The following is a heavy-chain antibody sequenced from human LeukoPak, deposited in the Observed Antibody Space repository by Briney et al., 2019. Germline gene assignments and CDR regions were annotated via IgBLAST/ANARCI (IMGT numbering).Heavy chain of an antibody. CDR3: TREVSGSLYFDY. J-gene: IGHJ4*02. CDR1: GFTFSSYA. CDR2: ISGSGGST. Sequence: GGSLRLSCAASGFTFSSYAMSWVRQAPRKGLEWVSAISGSGGSTYYADSVKGRFTISRDNAKNTVYLQMNSLRAEDTAVYYCTREVSGSLYFDYWGQGTLVTVSS. D-gene: IGHD1-26*01. V-gene: IGHV3-23*01.